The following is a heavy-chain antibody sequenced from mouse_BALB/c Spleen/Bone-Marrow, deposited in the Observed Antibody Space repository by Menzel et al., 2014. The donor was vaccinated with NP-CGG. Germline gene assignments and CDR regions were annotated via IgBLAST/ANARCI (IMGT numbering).Heavy chain of an antibody. Sequence: EVKLVESGGGLVQPGGSLKLSCAASGFTFSSFGMSWVRQTPDKRLELVANINSNGGFTYYADSVKGRFTISRDNAMSTLYLQMRSLKSEDTAIYYCSRGVDYSSWFAYWGRGTLVTVSA. CDR2: INSNGGFT. D-gene: IGHD2-4*01. V-gene: IGHV5-6-3*01. J-gene: IGHJ3*01. CDR3: SRGVDYSSWFAY. CDR1: GFTFSSFG.